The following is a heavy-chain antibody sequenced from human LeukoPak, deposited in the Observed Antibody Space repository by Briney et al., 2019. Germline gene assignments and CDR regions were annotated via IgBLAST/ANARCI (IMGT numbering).Heavy chain of an antibody. Sequence: GGSLRLSCAASGFTFSSYWMHWVRQAPGKWLVWVSRINSDGSSTSYADSVKGRFTISRDNAKNTLYLQMNSLRAEDTAVYYCARWDTVVSSSDAFDIWGQGTMVTVSS. J-gene: IGHJ3*02. CDR3: ARWDTVVSSSDAFDI. D-gene: IGHD4-23*01. CDR2: INSDGSST. V-gene: IGHV3-74*01. CDR1: GFTFSSYW.